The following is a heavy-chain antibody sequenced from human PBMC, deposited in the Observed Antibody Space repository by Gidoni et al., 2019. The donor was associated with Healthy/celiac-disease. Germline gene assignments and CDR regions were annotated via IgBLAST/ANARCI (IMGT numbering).Heavy chain of an antibody. J-gene: IGHJ4*02. CDR3: AKDLELERAPDY. CDR1: GFTFSSYA. V-gene: IGHV3-23*04. D-gene: IGHD1-1*01. Sequence: EVQLVESGGGLVQPGGSLRLSCAASGFTFSSYALSWVRQAPGKGLEWVSAISGSGGSTYYADSVKGRFTISRDNSKNTLYLQMNSLRAEDTAVYSCAKDLELERAPDYWGQGTLVTVSS. CDR2: ISGSGGST.